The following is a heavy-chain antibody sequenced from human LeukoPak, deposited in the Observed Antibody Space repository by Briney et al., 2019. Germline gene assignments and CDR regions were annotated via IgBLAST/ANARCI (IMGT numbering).Heavy chain of an antibody. CDR3: ARFADPHDY. Sequence: GGSLRLSCAASGFTFSSYAMSGVRPPPGKGLEWVSAISGSGGSSYYAGSVKGRFTISRDNSKNTLYLQMNSLRAEDTAVHYCARFADPHDYWGQGTLVTVSS. J-gene: IGHJ4*02. CDR2: ISGSGGSS. D-gene: IGHD3-3*01. V-gene: IGHV3-23*01. CDR1: GFTFSSYA.